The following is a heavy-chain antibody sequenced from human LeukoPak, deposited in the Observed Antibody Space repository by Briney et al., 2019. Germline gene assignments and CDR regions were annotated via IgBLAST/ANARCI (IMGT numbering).Heavy chain of an antibody. Sequence: ASVKVSCKASGYTFTGYYMHWVRQAPGQGLEWMGWINPNSGGTNYAQKFQGWVTMTRDTSISTAYMELSRLRSDDTAVYYCARVSIRNEENWFDPWGQGTLVTVSS. CDR2: INPNSGGT. CDR3: ARVSIRNEENWFDP. V-gene: IGHV1-2*04. CDR1: GYTFTGYY. J-gene: IGHJ5*02. D-gene: IGHD3-3*02.